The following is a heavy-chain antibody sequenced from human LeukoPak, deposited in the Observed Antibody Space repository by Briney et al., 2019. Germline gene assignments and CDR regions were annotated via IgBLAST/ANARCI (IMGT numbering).Heavy chain of an antibody. Sequence: PGGSLRLSCAASGFTFSSYAMSWVRQAPGKGLEWVSTISGSGGSTYHADSVKGRFTISRDNSKNTLYLQMNSLRAEDTAVYYCAKGTGHWRYFDYWGQGTLVTVSS. CDR1: GFTFSSYA. CDR2: ISGSGGST. J-gene: IGHJ4*02. V-gene: IGHV3-23*01. D-gene: IGHD2-8*02. CDR3: AKGTGHWRYFDY.